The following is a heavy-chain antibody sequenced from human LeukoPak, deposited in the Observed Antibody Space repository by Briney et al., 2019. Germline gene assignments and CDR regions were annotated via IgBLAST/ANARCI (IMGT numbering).Heavy chain of an antibody. CDR2: IKQDGSEK. Sequence: GGSLRLSCAASGFTFTRYSMSWVRQAPGKGLEWVANIKQDGSEKYYVDSVKGRFTISRDNAKNSLYLQMNSLRAEDTAVYYCARDPVYYDFWSGYYVCYFDYWGQGTLVTVSS. J-gene: IGHJ4*02. CDR3: ARDPVYYDFWSGYYVCYFDY. D-gene: IGHD3-3*01. V-gene: IGHV3-7*01. CDR1: GFTFTRYS.